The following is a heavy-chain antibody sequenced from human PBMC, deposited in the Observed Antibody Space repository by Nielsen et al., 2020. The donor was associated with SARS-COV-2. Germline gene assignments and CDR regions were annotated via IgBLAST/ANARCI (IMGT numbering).Heavy chain of an antibody. CDR3: AREEPRGLLGY. CDR1: GGSISSYY. V-gene: IGHV4-59*01. J-gene: IGHJ4*02. Sequence: SETLSLTCTVSGGSISSYYWSWIRQPPGKGLEWIGYIYYSGSTNYNPSLKSRVTISVDTSKNQFSLKLSSVTAADTAVYYCAREEPRGLLGYWGQGTLVTVSS. D-gene: IGHD1-26*01. CDR2: IYYSGST.